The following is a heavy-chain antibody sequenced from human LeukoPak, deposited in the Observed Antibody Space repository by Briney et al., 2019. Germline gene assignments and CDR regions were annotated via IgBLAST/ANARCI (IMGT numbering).Heavy chain of an antibody. V-gene: IGHV3-30*14. CDR3: ARDASKYYDSSGLWDY. CDR1: GFTFSSYA. D-gene: IGHD3-22*01. J-gene: IGHJ4*02. Sequence: PGRSLRLSCAASGFTFSSYAMHWVRQAPGKGLEWVAVISYDGSNKYYADSVKGRFTISRDNSKNTLYLQMNSLRAEDTAVYYCARDASKYYDSSGLWDYWGQGTLVTVSS. CDR2: ISYDGSNK.